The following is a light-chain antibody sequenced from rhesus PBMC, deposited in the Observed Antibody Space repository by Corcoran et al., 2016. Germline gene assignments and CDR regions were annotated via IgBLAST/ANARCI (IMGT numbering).Light chain of an antibody. Sequence: DIQMTQSPSSLSASVGDRVTITCQASQDIINNLAWYQQKPGKVPKLLIDAASTLQSGVPSRFSGSGSGTDVTLIISSLQPEDLATYYCQHGYGMYSFGQGTKVEIK. V-gene: IGKV1S17*01. CDR3: QHGYGMYS. CDR2: AAS. J-gene: IGKJ2*01. CDR1: QDIINN.